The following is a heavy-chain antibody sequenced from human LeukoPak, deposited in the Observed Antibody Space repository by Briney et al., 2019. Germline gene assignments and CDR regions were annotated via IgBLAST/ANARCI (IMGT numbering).Heavy chain of an antibody. CDR3: ARARMYYDILPDY. V-gene: IGHV1-2*02. J-gene: IGHJ4*02. CDR2: INPNSGGT. CDR1: GYTFTGYY. D-gene: IGHD3-9*01. Sequence: GASVKVSCKASGYTFTGYYMHWVRQAPGQGLEWMGWINPNSGGTNYAQKFQGRVTMTRDTSISTAYMELSRLRSDDTAVHYCARARMYYDILPDYWGQGTLVTVSS.